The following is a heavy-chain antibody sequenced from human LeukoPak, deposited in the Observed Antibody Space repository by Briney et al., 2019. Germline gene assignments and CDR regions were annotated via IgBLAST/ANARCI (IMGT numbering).Heavy chain of an antibody. J-gene: IGHJ4*02. Sequence: ASVKVSCKVSGYTLTELSMHWVRQAPGKGLEWMGGFDPEDGETIYAQKFQGRVTMTEDTSTDTAYMELSSLRSEDTAVYYCAKAHLAATIMIELDSWGQGTLVTVSS. V-gene: IGHV1-24*01. D-gene: IGHD5-12*01. CDR3: AKAHLAATIMIELDS. CDR1: GYTLTELS. CDR2: FDPEDGET.